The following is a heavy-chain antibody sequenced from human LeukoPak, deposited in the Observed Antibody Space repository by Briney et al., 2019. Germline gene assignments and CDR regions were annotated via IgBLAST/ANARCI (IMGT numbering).Heavy chain of an antibody. D-gene: IGHD6-19*01. V-gene: IGHV4-59*08. CDR1: GGSISSYY. CDR2: IYYNGNT. CDR3: ARHGTQWLRYPNFDY. J-gene: IGHJ4*02. Sequence: SETLSLTCTVSGGSISSYYWSWIRQPPGEGLEWIGSIYYNGNTDYNPSLKSRVTISVDTSNNQFSLKLSSVTAADTAVYYCARHGTQWLRYPNFDYWGQGTPVTVSS.